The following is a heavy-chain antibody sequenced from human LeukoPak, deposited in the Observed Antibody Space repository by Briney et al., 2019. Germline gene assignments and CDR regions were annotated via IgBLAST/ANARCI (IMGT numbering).Heavy chain of an antibody. CDR3: VREDTPATANY. CDR2: IYVAGST. CDR1: GFTVSDSF. V-gene: IGHV3-53*01. Sequence: GSLRLSCAASGFTVSDSFMTWVRQAPGKGLEWVSVIYVAGSTYYADSVTGRFTISRDNSKDTLFLQMHSLRPGDTAVYYCVREDTPATANYWGQGTLVTISS. D-gene: IGHD2-21*02. J-gene: IGHJ4*02.